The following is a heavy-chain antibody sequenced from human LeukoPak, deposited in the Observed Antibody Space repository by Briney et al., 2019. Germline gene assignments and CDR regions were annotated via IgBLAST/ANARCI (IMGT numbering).Heavy chain of an antibody. V-gene: IGHV4-4*07. CDR3: ARDRYYYDSSSYFSAFDT. Sequence: SETLSLTCTVSGGSISSYYWSWIRQPPGKGLEWIGRVFTSGIISGNTNYNPSAKSRVTMSVDSSKNQFSLKLRSVTAADTAVYYCARDRYYYDSSSYFSAFDTWGQGTMVTVSS. CDR2: VFTSGIISGNT. CDR1: GGSISSYY. D-gene: IGHD3-22*01. J-gene: IGHJ3*02.